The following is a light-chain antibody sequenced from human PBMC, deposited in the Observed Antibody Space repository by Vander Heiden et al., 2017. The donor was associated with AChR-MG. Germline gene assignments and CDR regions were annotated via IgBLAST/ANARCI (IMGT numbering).Light chain of an antibody. Sequence: EIVMTQSPATLSVSPGERATLSCRASQSVTSYLAWYHQKPGQAPRLLIHGASTRATGVPARFSGSGSGTEFTLTISSLQPEDFAVYYCQQYNSWPPTFGQGTKVEIK. CDR1: QSVTSY. CDR2: GAS. V-gene: IGKV3-15*01. CDR3: QQYNSWPPT. J-gene: IGKJ1*01.